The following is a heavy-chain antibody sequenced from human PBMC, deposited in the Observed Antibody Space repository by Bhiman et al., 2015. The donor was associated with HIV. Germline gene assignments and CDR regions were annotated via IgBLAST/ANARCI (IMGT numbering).Heavy chain of an antibody. V-gene: IGHV3-21*03. J-gene: IGHJ6*02. CDR2: ISSSSSYI. CDR1: GFSFSTYT. Sequence: EVQLVESGGGLVKPGGSLRLSCTASGFSFSTYTMNWVRQAPGKGLEWVSSISSSSSYIYYADSVKGRFTISRDNAKNSLYLQMNSLRAEDTSVYNCARDQAREVNGMDVWGQGTTVTVSS. D-gene: IGHD3-10*01. CDR3: ARDQAREVNGMDV.